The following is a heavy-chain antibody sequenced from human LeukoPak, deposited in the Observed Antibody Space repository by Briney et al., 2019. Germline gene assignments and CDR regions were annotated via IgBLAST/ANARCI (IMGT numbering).Heavy chain of an antibody. J-gene: IGHJ4*02. CDR3: ARGSYGEN. Sequence: SVKVSCKASGGTFSSYAISWVRQAPGQGLEWMGGIIPIFGTANYAQKFQGRVTMTRNTSISTAYMELSSLRSEDTAVYYCARGSYGENWGQGTLVTVSS. CDR1: GGTFSSYA. D-gene: IGHD3-10*01. V-gene: IGHV1-69*05. CDR2: IIPIFGTA.